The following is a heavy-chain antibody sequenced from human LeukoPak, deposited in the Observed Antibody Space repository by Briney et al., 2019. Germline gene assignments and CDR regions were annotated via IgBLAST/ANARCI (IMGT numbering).Heavy chain of an antibody. D-gene: IGHD3-9*01. CDR3: ARAPRRYFDWLPRLVTHSRTLYYFDY. CDR1: GYTFTSYD. V-gene: IGHV1-8*01. J-gene: IGHJ4*02. CDR2: MNPNSGNT. Sequence: ASVKVSCKASGYTFTSYDINWVRQATGQGLEWMGWMNPNSGNTGYAQKFQGRVTMTRNTSISTAYMELSSLRSEDTAVYHCARAPRRYFDWLPRLVTHSRTLYYFDYWGQGTLVTVSS.